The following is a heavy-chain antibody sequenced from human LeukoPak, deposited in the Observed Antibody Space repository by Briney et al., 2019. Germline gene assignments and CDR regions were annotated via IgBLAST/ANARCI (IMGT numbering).Heavy chain of an antibody. Sequence: GGSLRLSCAASGFTFSSYWMSWVRQAPGKGLEWVANIKQDGSEKYYVDSVKGRFTISRDNAKNSLYLQMNSLRAEDTAVYYCARSPFWSGYYTGKLAPPSPFDYWGQGTLVTVSS. V-gene: IGHV3-7*01. CDR2: IKQDGSEK. J-gene: IGHJ4*02. CDR3: ARSPFWSGYYTGKLAPPSPFDY. CDR1: GFTFSSYW. D-gene: IGHD3-3*01.